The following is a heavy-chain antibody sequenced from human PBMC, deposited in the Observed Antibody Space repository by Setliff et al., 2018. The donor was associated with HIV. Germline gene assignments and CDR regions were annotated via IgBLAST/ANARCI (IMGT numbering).Heavy chain of an antibody. V-gene: IGHV4-30-4*08. CDR2: VSHTGYT. Sequence: SSETLSLTCSVSGDSLRGGDYYYNWIRQSPEKGLEWIGYVSHTGYTYYNPSLKSRVGMSLDISKNQFSLNVSLVTAADTAVYYCARDKGRPHYYDDTGSYRSDALGIWGQGTMVTVSS. CDR3: ARDKGRPHYYDDTGSYRSDALGI. CDR1: GDSLRGGDYY. D-gene: IGHD3-22*01. J-gene: IGHJ3*02.